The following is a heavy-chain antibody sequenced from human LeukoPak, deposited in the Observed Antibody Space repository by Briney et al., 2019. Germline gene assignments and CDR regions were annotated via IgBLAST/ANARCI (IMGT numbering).Heavy chain of an antibody. V-gene: IGHV3-21*04. Sequence: GGSLRLSCAASGFTFSTYSMNWVRQAPGKGLEWVSSISSNNRYIYYADSVKGRFTISRDNSKNTLYLQMNSLRAEDTAVYYCARDFEGTMVRGVTFGYYYGMDVWGQGTTVTVSS. J-gene: IGHJ6*02. D-gene: IGHD3-10*01. CDR2: ISSNNRYI. CDR3: ARDFEGTMVRGVTFGYYYGMDV. CDR1: GFTFSTYS.